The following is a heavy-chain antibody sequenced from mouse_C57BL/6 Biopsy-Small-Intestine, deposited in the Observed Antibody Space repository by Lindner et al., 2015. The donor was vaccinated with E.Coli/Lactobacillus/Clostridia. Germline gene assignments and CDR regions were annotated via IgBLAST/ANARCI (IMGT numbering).Heavy chain of an antibody. CDR2: ISANNGDT. CDR1: GYTFTSYG. V-gene: IGHV1S26*01. CDR3: ARKGTGWPFDY. Sequence: SVKVSCKASGYTFTSYGISWVRQAPGQGLDWMGWISANNGDTNYAQKFQGRVTLTTDTSTSTAYMELRSLRSDDTAVYYCARKGTGWPFDYWGQGTLVTVSS. D-gene: IGHD2-2*01. J-gene: IGHJ4*01.